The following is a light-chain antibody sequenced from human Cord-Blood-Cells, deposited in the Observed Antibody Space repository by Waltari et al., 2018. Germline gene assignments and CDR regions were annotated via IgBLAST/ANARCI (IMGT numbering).Light chain of an antibody. V-gene: IGLV2-14*01. Sequence: QSALTQPASVSGSPGQSITISCTGTSSDVGGYNYFSWYQQHPGKAPKLMIYEVSNRPSGVSNRVSGSKSGNTASLTISGLQAEDEADYYCSSDTSSSTYVFGTGTKVTVL. CDR3: SSDTSSSTYV. CDR1: SSDVGGYNY. J-gene: IGLJ1*01. CDR2: EVS.